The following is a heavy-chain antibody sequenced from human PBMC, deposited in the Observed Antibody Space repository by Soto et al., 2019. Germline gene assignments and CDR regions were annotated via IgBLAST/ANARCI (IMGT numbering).Heavy chain of an antibody. V-gene: IGHV3-30*18. D-gene: IGHD6-13*01. Sequence: GGSLRLSCGASGFTFSTYAMHWVRQAPGKGLEWVAVIAADGVDKKYADSVKGRITISRDNSRNTLSLQMDSLRPEDTAVYYCAKDPRRAAVCFFEYWGHGTLVTVSS. CDR1: GFTFSTYA. CDR2: IAADGVDK. J-gene: IGHJ4*01. CDR3: AKDPRRAAVCFFEY.